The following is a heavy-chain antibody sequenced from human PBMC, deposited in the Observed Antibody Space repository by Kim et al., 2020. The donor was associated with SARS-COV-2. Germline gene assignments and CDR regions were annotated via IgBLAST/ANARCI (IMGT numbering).Heavy chain of an antibody. CDR1: GFTFSSYS. V-gene: IGHV3-21*01. CDR2: ISSSSSYI. J-gene: IGHJ4*02. CDR3: ARDFLSGYVVPGRAAMVDY. Sequence: GGSLRLSCAASGFTFSSYSMNWVRQAPGKGLEWVSSISSSSSYIYYADSVKGRFTISRDNAKNSLYLQMNSLRAEDTAVYYCARDFLSGYVVPGRAAMVDYWGQGTLVTVSS. D-gene: IGHD5-12*01.